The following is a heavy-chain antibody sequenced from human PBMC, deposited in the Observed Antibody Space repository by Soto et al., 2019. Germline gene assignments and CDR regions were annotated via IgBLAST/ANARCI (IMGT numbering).Heavy chain of an antibody. D-gene: IGHD1-20*01. CDR1: GGSISSYY. CDR2: IYYSGST. J-gene: IGHJ4*02. V-gene: IGHV4-59*01. Sequence: SETLSLTCTVSGGSISSYYWSRIRQPPGKGLEWIGYIYYSGSTNYNPSLKSRVTISVDTSKNQFSLKLSSVTAADTAVYYCASYNWIILTFDYWGQGTLVTVSS. CDR3: ASYNWIILTFDY.